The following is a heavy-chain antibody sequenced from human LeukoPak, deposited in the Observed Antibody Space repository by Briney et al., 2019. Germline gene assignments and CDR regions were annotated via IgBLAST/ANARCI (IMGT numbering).Heavy chain of an antibody. Sequence: PSETLSLTCAVYGGSFSGYYWSWIRQPPGKGLEWIGEINHSGSTNYNPSLKSRVTISVDTSKNQFSLKLSPVTAADTAVYYCARDGYNYYFDYWGQGTLVTVSS. V-gene: IGHV4-34*01. CDR1: GGSFSGYY. D-gene: IGHD5-24*01. CDR2: INHSGST. J-gene: IGHJ4*02. CDR3: ARDGYNYYFDY.